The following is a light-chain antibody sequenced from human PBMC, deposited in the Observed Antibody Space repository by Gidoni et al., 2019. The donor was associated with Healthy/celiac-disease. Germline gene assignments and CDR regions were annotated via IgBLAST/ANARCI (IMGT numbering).Light chain of an antibody. CDR2: SDS. V-gene: IGKV1-8*01. CDR3: QQYYSYPYT. J-gene: IGKJ2*01. Sequence: AIRMTQSQSSFSASTGDRVTITCRASQGISSYLAWYQQKPGKAPKLLIYSDSTLQSGVPSRFSGSGSWTDFTLTISCLQSEDFATYYCQQYYSYPYTCGQGTKLESK. CDR1: QGISSY.